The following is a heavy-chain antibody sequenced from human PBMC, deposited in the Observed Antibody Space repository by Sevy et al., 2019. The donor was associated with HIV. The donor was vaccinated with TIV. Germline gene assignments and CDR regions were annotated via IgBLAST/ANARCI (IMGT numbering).Heavy chain of an antibody. V-gene: IGHV3-15*07. D-gene: IGHD3-16*01. J-gene: IGHJ5*02. CDR3: TTDLLGDNWFDP. Sequence: GGSLRLSCAASGFTFSNAWMNWVRQAPGKGLEWVGRIKSKTDAGTTDYAAPVKGRFTISTNGSETTLYLQIKRLKTEDTAVYYCTTDLLGDNWFDPWGQGTLVTVSS. CDR2: IKSKTDAGTT. CDR1: GFTFSNAW.